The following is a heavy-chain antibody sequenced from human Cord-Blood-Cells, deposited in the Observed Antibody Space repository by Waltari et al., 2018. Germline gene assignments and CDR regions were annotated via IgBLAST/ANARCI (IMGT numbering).Heavy chain of an antibody. J-gene: IGHJ3*02. V-gene: IGHV1-2*02. CDR2: INPNSGGT. CDR3: ARGVLKNAFDI. Sequence: QVHRVQSGAEVKRPAASVKGSCKASGYTFSGYYIRWVRQAPGQGLEWMGWINPNSGGTNYAQKFQGRVTMTRDTSISTAYMELSRLRSDDTAVYYCARGVLKNAFDIWGQGTMVTVSS. CDR1: GYTFSGYY.